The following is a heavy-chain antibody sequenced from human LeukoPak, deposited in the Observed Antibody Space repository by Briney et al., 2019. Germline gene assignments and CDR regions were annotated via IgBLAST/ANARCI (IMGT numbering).Heavy chain of an antibody. Sequence: AGSLRLSCAASGFTFSSYAMSWVRHIPGKGLEWVSGISGSSGSTYYADSVKGRLTISRDNSKNTLYLQINSLRAEDSAVYYCARRRGYTQFGPWGQGTLVTVSS. V-gene: IGHV3-23*01. CDR1: GFTFSSYA. J-gene: IGHJ5*02. D-gene: IGHD6-13*01. CDR2: ISGSSGST. CDR3: ARRRGYTQFGP.